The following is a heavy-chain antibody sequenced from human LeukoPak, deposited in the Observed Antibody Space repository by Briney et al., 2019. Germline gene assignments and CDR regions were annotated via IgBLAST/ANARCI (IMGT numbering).Heavy chain of an antibody. V-gene: IGHV3-30*04. Sequence: GRSLRLSCAASGFVFSSYVMHWVRQAPGKGLEWVAVIPYDGSNKYYADSVKGRFTISRDNSKNTLYLQMNSLRAEDTAVYYCARDRGFGELLSDYFYDYVMDVWGQGTTVTVSS. CDR2: IPYDGSNK. J-gene: IGHJ6*02. CDR3: ARDRGFGELLSDYFYDYVMDV. CDR1: GFVFSSYV. D-gene: IGHD3-10*01.